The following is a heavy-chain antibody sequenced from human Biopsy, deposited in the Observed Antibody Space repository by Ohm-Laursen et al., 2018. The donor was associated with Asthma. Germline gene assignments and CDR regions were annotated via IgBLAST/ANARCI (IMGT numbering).Heavy chain of an antibody. CDR3: ARVDGVVEPATRMGGMDV. CDR1: GFSFSSYG. J-gene: IGHJ6*02. D-gene: IGHD2-15*01. Sequence: SLRLSCTASGFSFSSYGMHWVRQTPGKGLEWVAVISFDGTNKYYADSVKGRFTISRDNSKNTLDLQMNSLSAEDSAVYCCARVDGVVEPATRMGGMDVWGQGTTVTVSS. V-gene: IGHV3-30*03. CDR2: ISFDGTNK.